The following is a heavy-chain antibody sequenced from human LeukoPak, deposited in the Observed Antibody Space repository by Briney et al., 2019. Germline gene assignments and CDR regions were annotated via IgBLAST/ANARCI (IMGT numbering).Heavy chain of an antibody. Sequence: GVTLRFSCAASGFTFSSYALSWVRHAQGNEREWVSAISGGGASTDCEDSVKVRFTISRDNSKNTLYLQMNSLRAEDTAVYYCAKDPVQLLYHYYFDYWGQGTLVTVSS. CDR2: ISGGGAST. D-gene: IGHD2-2*02. CDR1: GFTFSSYA. V-gene: IGHV3-23*01. J-gene: IGHJ4*02. CDR3: AKDPVQLLYHYYFDY.